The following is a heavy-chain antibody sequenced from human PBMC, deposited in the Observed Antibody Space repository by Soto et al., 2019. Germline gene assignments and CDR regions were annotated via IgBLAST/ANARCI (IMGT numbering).Heavy chain of an antibody. D-gene: IGHD6-19*01. J-gene: IGHJ6*02. CDR1: GYSFTSYW. Sequence: GESLKISCKGSGYSFTSYWIGWVRQMPGKGLEWMGIIYPGDSDTRYSPSFQGQVTISADKSISTAYLQWSSLKASDTAMYYCASHSSGSRGLYYGMDVWGLGTTVTVSS. V-gene: IGHV5-51*01. CDR2: IYPGDSDT. CDR3: ASHSSGSRGLYYGMDV.